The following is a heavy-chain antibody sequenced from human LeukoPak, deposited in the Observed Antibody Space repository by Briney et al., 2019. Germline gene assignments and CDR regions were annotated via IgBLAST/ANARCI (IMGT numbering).Heavy chain of an antibody. V-gene: IGHV3-23*01. CDR2: ISGSGRST. Sequence: GGSLRLSCAASGFTFSSYAMSWVRQAPGKGLEWVSAISGSGRSTYYADSVKGRFTISRDNSKNTLYLQMNSLRAEDTAVYYCAKGHADSSGYYYFDSWGQGTLVTVPS. J-gene: IGHJ4*02. D-gene: IGHD3-22*01. CDR3: AKGHADSSGYYYFDS. CDR1: GFTFSSYA.